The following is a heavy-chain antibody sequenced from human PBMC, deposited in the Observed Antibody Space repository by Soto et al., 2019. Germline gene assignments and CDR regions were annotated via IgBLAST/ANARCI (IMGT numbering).Heavy chain of an antibody. D-gene: IGHD6-19*01. CDR3: ASDAVAMDH. V-gene: IGHV3-30-3*01. Sequence: QVQLVESGGGVVQPGRSLRLSCAASEFTISSYAMHWVRQAPGKGLEWVAVISYDGSSKYNTDSVKGQFTVSRDKSKNTVYLQMHSLTVEDTAVYYCASDAVAMDHWGQGNLVTVSS. CDR1: EFTISSYA. J-gene: IGHJ4*02. CDR2: ISYDGSSK.